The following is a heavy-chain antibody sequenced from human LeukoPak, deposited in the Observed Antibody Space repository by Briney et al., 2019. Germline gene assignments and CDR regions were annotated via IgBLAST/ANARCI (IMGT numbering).Heavy chain of an antibody. Sequence: SETLSLTCSVSGGSISSSAYYWGWIRQPPGKGLEWIGSMYYGGSTYYNPSLKSRVTISVDTSKNQFSLKLSSVTAADTAVYYCARHTGTGLLKPKYYFDYWGQGTLVTVSS. CDR1: GGSISSSAYY. CDR3: ARHTGTGLLKPKYYFDY. J-gene: IGHJ4*02. V-gene: IGHV4-39*01. D-gene: IGHD3/OR15-3a*01. CDR2: MYYGGST.